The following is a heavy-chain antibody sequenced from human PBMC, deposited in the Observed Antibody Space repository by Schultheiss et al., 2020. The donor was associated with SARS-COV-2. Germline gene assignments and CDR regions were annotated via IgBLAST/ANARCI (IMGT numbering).Heavy chain of an antibody. CDR1: GGSISSYY. J-gene: IGHJ4*02. D-gene: IGHD6-6*01. V-gene: IGHV4-59*08. Sequence: SETLSLTCTVSGGSISSYYWIWIRQPPGKGLEWIGYIYYSGSTNYNPSLKSRVTISVDTSKNQFSLKLSSVTAADTAVYYCARQGPLGSSSMDYWGQGTLVTVSS. CDR2: IYYSGST. CDR3: ARQGPLGSSSMDY.